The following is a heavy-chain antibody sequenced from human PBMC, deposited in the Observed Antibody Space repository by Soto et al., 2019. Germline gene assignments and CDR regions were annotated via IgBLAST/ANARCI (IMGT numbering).Heavy chain of an antibody. J-gene: IGHJ4*02. CDR3: ARGGGLTPNFDY. Sequence: SETLSLTCTVSGGSTSSYYWSWIRQPPGKGLEWIGYIHSSGNSNYNPSLKSRVTASADTSKNQFSLKLKSVTAADTAVYYCARGGGLTPNFDYWGQGTLVTVS. V-gene: IGHV4-59*01. D-gene: IGHD7-27*01. CDR1: GGSTSSYY. CDR2: IHSSGNS.